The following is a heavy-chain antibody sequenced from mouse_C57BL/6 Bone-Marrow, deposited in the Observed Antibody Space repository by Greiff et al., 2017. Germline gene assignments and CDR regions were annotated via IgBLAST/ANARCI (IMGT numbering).Heavy chain of an antibody. CDR3: ARDDDYEAY. J-gene: IGHJ3*01. V-gene: IGHV1-69*01. CDR1: GYTFTSYW. CDR2: IDPSDSYT. Sequence: VQLQESGAELVMPGASVKLSCKASGYTFTSYWMHWVKQRPGQGLEWIGEIDPSDSYTNYNQKFKGKSTLTVDKSSSTAYMQLSSLTSEDSAVYYCARDDDYEAYWGQGTLVTVSA. D-gene: IGHD2-4*01.